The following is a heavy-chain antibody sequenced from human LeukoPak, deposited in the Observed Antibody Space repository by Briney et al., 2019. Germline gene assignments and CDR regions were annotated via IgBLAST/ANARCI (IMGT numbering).Heavy chain of an antibody. J-gene: IGHJ4*02. D-gene: IGHD3-22*01. CDR1: GFTLSTYS. Sequence: VGSLRLSCAASGFTLSTYSMNWVRQAPGKGLGCGSSISSGSSLIYYADSVKGRFTISRDNAKNSLFRPVNSLRAQDTAVYYCARESSGYFYWGQGTLVTVSS. CDR2: ISSGSSLI. CDR3: ARESSGYFY. V-gene: IGHV3-21*01.